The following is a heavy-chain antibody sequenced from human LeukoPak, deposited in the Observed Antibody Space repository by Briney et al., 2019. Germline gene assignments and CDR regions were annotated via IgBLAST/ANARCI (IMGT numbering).Heavy chain of an antibody. CDR3: AKSPYRGGSSWTEFDY. D-gene: IGHD6-13*01. J-gene: IGHJ4*02. CDR1: GVIFTNYG. CDR2: VRFDAIDK. Sequence: GGSLRLSCTASGVIFTNYGIHWVRQAPGKGLEWVAFVRFDAIDKYYADSVKGRFTISRDNSRNTVSLEMDSLRPEDTAVYYCAKSPYRGGSSWTEFDYWGQGTLVTVSS. V-gene: IGHV3-30*02.